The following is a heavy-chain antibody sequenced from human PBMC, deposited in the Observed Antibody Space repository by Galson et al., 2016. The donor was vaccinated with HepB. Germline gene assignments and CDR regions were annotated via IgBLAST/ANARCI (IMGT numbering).Heavy chain of an antibody. D-gene: IGHD2-15*01. V-gene: IGHV4-34*01. CDR1: GGSFNAYY. CDR3: AGVVVAATNWFDP. Sequence: SETLSLTCDVHGGSFNAYYWSWIRQTPGKGLEWIGEVNHSGNTKYNPSLKSRVTISVDTSKNQFSLNLTSMTAADTAVYYCAGVVVAATNWFDPWGQGTLVTVSS. CDR2: VNHSGNT. J-gene: IGHJ5*02.